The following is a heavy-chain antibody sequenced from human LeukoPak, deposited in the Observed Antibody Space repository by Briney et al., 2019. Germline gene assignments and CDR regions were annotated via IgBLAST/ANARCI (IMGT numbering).Heavy chain of an antibody. J-gene: IGHJ5*02. D-gene: IGHD2-2*01. Sequence: SETLSLTCTVSGGPISSSSYYWGWIRQPPGKGLEWIGSIYYSGSTYYNPSLKSRVTISVDTSKNQFSLKLSSVTAADTAVYYCARTTNIVVVPAATYNWFDPWGQGTLVTVSS. CDR2: IYYSGST. CDR3: ARTTNIVVVPAATYNWFDP. CDR1: GGPISSSSYY. V-gene: IGHV4-39*01.